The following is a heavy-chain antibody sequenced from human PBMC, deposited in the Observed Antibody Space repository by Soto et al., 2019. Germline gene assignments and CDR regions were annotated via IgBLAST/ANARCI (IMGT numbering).Heavy chain of an antibody. CDR3: ARVRYTLVRGVETSLWFDP. D-gene: IGHD3-10*01. V-gene: IGHV4-4*07. CDR1: GASIRSYY. J-gene: IGHJ5*02. Sequence: QVQLQESGPGLVKPSETLSLTCSVFGASIRSYYWTWVRQPAGKGLEWIGLFYSNVIINYNPSLRSRVTMSVDTSKNQVSLKLTSVNAAETARYYCARVRYTLVRGVETSLWFDPWCQGTLVTVSS. CDR2: FYSNVII.